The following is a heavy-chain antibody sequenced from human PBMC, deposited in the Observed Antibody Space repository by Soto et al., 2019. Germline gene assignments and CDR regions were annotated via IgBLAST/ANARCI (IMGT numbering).Heavy chain of an antibody. D-gene: IGHD3-16*01. CDR2: IIPFFGTA. CDR1: GGTFSTFG. Sequence: ASVKVSCKTSGGTFSTFGISWVRQAPGQGLEWMGGIIPFFGTAEYSQKFEDRITITADESTNTVYMDLRSLTSEDTAIYYCARTAPMDAGDKYYYDFWGQGALVTVS. V-gene: IGHV1-69*13. CDR3: ARTAPMDAGDKYYYDF. J-gene: IGHJ4*02.